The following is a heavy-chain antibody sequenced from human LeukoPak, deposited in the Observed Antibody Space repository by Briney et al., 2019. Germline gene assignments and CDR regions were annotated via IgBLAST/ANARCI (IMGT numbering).Heavy chain of an antibody. D-gene: IGHD6-13*01. CDR2: ISAYNGNT. V-gene: IGHV1-18*01. CDR3: AREIAAAGIRYFDY. Sequence: ASVKVSCKASSYTFTSYGISWVRQAPGQGLEWMGWISAYNGNTNYAQKLQGRVTMTTDTSTSTAYMELRSLRSDDTAVYYCAREIAAAGIRYFDYWGQGTLVTVSS. CDR1: SYTFTSYG. J-gene: IGHJ4*02.